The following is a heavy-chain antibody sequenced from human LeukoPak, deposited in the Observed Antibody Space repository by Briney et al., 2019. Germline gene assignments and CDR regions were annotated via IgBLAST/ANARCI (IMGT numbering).Heavy chain of an antibody. CDR2: IYPGDSDA. Sequence: GESLKISCNVSGDNFDIYWIAWVRQMPGKGLEWMGIIYPGDSDAQYSPSFQGQVTISADKSISTAYLQWSSLKASDTAMYYCARHKREGTSSDRTLDYWGQGTLVTVSS. CDR1: GDNFDIYW. J-gene: IGHJ4*02. D-gene: IGHD6-6*01. V-gene: IGHV5-51*01. CDR3: ARHKREGTSSDRTLDY.